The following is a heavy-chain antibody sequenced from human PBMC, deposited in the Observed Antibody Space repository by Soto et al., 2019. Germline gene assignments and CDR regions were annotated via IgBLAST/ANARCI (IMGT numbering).Heavy chain of an antibody. CDR2: ISSSSSYI. V-gene: IGHV3-21*01. Sequence: EVQLVESGGGLVKPGGSLRLSCAASGFTFSSYSMNWVRQAPGKGLEWVSSISSSSSYIYYADSVKGRFTISRDNAKNSLYLQMNSLRAEDPAVYYCASDWGGKYYYYMDVWGKGTTVTVSS. D-gene: IGHD7-27*01. J-gene: IGHJ6*03. CDR3: ASDWGGKYYYYMDV. CDR1: GFTFSSYS.